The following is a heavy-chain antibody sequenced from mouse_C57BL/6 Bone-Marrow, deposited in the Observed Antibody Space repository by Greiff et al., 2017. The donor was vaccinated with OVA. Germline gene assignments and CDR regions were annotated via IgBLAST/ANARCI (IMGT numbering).Heavy chain of an antibody. CDR1: GFSFYTYA. CDR3: MKDYYGSSDPWWYFDV. J-gene: IGHJ1*03. D-gene: IGHD1-1*01. V-gene: IGHV10-1*01. Sequence: EVKLVESGGGLVQPKGSLKLSCAASGFSFYTYAMNWVRQAPGKGLEWVARIRSKSNNYATYYADSVKDRFTISRDVSESMLYLQMNNLKTEDTAMYYCMKDYYGSSDPWWYFDVWGTGTTVTVSS. CDR2: IRSKSNNYAT.